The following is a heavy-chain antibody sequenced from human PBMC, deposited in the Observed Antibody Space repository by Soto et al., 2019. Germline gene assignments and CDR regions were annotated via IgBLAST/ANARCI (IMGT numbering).Heavy chain of an antibody. CDR2: IWYDGGNK. Sequence: GGSLRLSCAASGFTFSSYGMHWVRQAPGKGLEWVAVIWYDGGNKYYADSVKGRFTISRDNSKNTLYLQMNSLRAEDTAVYYCARDVSTRELLGATNWFDPWGQGTLVTVSS. J-gene: IGHJ5*02. V-gene: IGHV3-33*01. D-gene: IGHD1-26*01. CDR1: GFTFSSYG. CDR3: ARDVSTRELLGATNWFDP.